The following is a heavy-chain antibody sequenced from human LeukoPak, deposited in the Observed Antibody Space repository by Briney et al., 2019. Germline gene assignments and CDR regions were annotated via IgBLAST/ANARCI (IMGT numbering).Heavy chain of an antibody. CDR1: GFTFSSYA. Sequence: PGGSLRLSXAASGFTFSSYAMSWVRQAPGKGLEWVSAISGSGGSTYYADAVKGRFTISRDNSKNTLYLQMNSLRAEDTAVYYCAKDSYGSSGYTLDYWGQGTLVTVSS. V-gene: IGHV3-23*01. D-gene: IGHD3-22*01. CDR3: AKDSYGSSGYTLDY. J-gene: IGHJ4*02. CDR2: ISGSGGST.